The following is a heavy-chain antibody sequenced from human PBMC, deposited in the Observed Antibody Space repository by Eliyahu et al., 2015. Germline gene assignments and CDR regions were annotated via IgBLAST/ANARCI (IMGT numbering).Heavy chain of an antibody. CDR3: ARGRPLDY. J-gene: IGHJ4*02. CDR1: GGSFSGYY. V-gene: IGHV4-34*01. CDR2: INHSGST. Sequence: QVQLQQWGAGLLKPSETLSLTCAVYGGSFSGYYWSWIRQPPGKGLEWXGEINHSGSTNYNPSLKSRVTISVDTSKNQFSLKLSSVTAADTAVYYCARGRPLDYWGQGTLVTVSS.